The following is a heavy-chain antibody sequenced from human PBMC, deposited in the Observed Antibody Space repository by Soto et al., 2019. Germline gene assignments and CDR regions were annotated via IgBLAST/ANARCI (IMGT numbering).Heavy chain of an antibody. J-gene: IGHJ5*02. Sequence: SETLSLTCAVSGGSISSGGYSWSWIRQPPGKGLEWIGYIYHSGSTYYNPSLKSRVTISVDRSKNQFSLKLSSVTAADTAVYYCARSGYSSSWYISWFDPWGQGTLVTVSS. CDR1: GGSISSGGYS. CDR2: IYHSGST. D-gene: IGHD6-13*01. V-gene: IGHV4-30-2*01. CDR3: ARSGYSSSWYISWFDP.